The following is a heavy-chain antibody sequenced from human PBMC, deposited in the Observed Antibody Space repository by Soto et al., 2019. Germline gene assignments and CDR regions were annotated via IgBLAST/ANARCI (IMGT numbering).Heavy chain of an antibody. V-gene: IGHV4-39*07. D-gene: IGHD3-16*02. CDR1: GGSTSSSSYY. J-gene: IGHJ4*02. CDR3: ARSTDIVAIWGSYRSEYYFDY. Sequence: SETLSLTCTVSGGSTSSSSYYWGWIRQPPGKGLEWIGGINYSGSTNYNPSLKSRVTISVDTSKNQFSLKLSSVTAADTAVYYCARSTDIVAIWGSYRSEYYFDYWGQGTLVTVSS. CDR2: INYSGST.